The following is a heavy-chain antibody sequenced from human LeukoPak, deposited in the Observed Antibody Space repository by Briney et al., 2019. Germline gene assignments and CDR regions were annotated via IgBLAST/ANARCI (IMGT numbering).Heavy chain of an antibody. J-gene: IGHJ4*02. CDR3: AREEFLHEIDSSGYFVY. Sequence: SETLSLTCTVSGGSITGYYWNWIRQPAGQGLEWLGRVYSSGVGNYNPSLTSRVTMSVDTSKNQFSLKLTSLTAADTVVYYCAREEFLHEIDSSGYFVYWGQGTLVTVSS. CDR2: VYSSGVG. CDR1: GGSITGYY. V-gene: IGHV4-4*07. D-gene: IGHD3-22*01.